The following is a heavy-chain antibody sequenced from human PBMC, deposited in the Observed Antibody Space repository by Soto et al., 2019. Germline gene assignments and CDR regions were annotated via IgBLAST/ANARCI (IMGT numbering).Heavy chain of an antibody. Sequence: QVQLRQWGAGLLKPSETLSLTCAVYGGSVSSGRYYWSWIRQPPGMGLEWIGEMSHSGGTHFNPSLKSRVTISVDTSKNQFSLKMSSVTAADTALYYCARVERGTATTVVDAFDIWGPGTMVTVSS. V-gene: IGHV4-34*01. CDR3: ARVERGTATTVVDAFDI. D-gene: IGHD1-1*01. CDR2: MSHSGGT. CDR1: GGSVSSGRYY. J-gene: IGHJ3*02.